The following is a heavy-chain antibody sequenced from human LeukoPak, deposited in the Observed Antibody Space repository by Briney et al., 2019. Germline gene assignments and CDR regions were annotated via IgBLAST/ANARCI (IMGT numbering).Heavy chain of an antibody. D-gene: IGHD3-22*01. CDR1: GFTFSSYG. CDR2: ISYDGSNK. CDR3: AKEGYYDTSGYPF. Sequence: PGGSLRLSCAASGFTFSSYGMHWVRQAPGKGLEWVAVISYDGSNKYYTDSVKGRFTISRDNSKNTLYLQMNSLRAEDTAVYYCAKEGYYDTSGYPFWGQGTLVTVSS. V-gene: IGHV3-30*18. J-gene: IGHJ4*02.